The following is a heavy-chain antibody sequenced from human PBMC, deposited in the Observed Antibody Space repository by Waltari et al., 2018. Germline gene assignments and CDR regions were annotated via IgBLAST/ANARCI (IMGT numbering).Heavy chain of an antibody. Sequence: EVQLVEAGGDLVQPGGSLRLSCEASGFTFSDYWMHWVLQSPGKGPVWVSRINGDCYGITYSDSVKGRFTISRDNTKNTLYLQMNSLRVEDTAVYYCARKGGRGYAYGPFYFDYWGQGALVIVSS. CDR2: INGDCYGI. V-gene: IGHV3-74*01. CDR1: GFTFSDYW. CDR3: ARKGGRGYAYGPFYFDY. D-gene: IGHD5-12*01. J-gene: IGHJ4*02.